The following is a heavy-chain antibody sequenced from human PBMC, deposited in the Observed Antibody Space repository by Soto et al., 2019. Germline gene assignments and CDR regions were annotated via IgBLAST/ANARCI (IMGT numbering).Heavy chain of an antibody. CDR1: RGTFSSYA. CDR3: ATRVEMATTGYYGMDV. D-gene: IGHD5-12*01. CDR2: IIPIFGTA. Sequence: QVQLVQSGAEVKKPGSSVKVSCKASRGTFSSYAISWVRQAPGQGLEWMGGIIPIFGTANYAQKFQGGDTITAEESTSTAYMELSSLRSEDTAVYYCATRVEMATTGYYGMDVWGQGTTVTVSS. V-gene: IGHV1-69*01. J-gene: IGHJ6*02.